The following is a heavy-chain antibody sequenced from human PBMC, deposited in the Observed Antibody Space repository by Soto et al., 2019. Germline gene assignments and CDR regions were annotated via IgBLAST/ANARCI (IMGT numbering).Heavy chain of an antibody. CDR3: ARANVKYYYDISGYYSRTYNWFDP. CDR2: INHSGST. D-gene: IGHD3-22*01. Sequence: SETLSLTCAVYGGSFSGYYWSWIRQPPGKGLEWIGEINHSGSTNCNPSLKSRVTISVDTSKNQFSLKLSSVTAADTAVYYCARANVKYYYDISGYYSRTYNWFDPWGQGTLVTVSS. V-gene: IGHV4-34*01. CDR1: GGSFSGYY. J-gene: IGHJ5*02.